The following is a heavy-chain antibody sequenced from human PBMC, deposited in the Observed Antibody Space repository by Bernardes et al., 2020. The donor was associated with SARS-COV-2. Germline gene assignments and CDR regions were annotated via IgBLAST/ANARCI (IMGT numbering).Heavy chain of an antibody. CDR2: ISAYNGNT. CDR1: GYTFTSYG. J-gene: IGHJ4*02. Sequence: ASVKVSCKASGYTFTSYGISWVRQAPGQGLEWMGWISAYNGNTNYAQKLQGRVTMTTDTSTSTAYMELRSLRSDDTAVYYCARDQKIIKQWLVLENFDYWGQRTLVTVSS. D-gene: IGHD6-19*01. CDR3: ARDQKIIKQWLVLENFDY. V-gene: IGHV1-18*01.